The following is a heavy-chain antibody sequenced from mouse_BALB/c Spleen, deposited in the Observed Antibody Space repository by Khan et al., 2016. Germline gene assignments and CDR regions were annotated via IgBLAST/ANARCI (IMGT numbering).Heavy chain of an antibody. Sequence: DLVKPGASVKLSCKASGYTFTSYWINWIKQRPGQGLEWIGRIAPGSGSTYYNEMFKGKATLTVDTSSSTAYIQLSSLSSEDSAVYFCASDGNYPFAYWGQGTLVTVSA. CDR1: GYTFTSYW. CDR3: ASDGNYPFAY. J-gene: IGHJ3*01. CDR2: IAPGSGST. V-gene: IGHV1S41*01. D-gene: IGHD2-1*01.